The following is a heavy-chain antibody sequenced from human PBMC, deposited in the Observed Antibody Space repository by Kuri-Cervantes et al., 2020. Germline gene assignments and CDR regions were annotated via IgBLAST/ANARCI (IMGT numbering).Heavy chain of an antibody. Sequence: ASVKVSCKASGYTFTSYDINWVRQAPGQGLEWMGIINPSGGSPSYAHKFQGRVTMTRDTSTSAVYLELSSLRSEDTAVYYCARAPRSPAAAADFDYWGQGTLVTVSS. D-gene: IGHD6-13*01. J-gene: IGHJ4*02. CDR2: INPSGGSP. CDR1: GYTFTSYD. CDR3: ARAPRSPAAAADFDY. V-gene: IGHV1-46*01.